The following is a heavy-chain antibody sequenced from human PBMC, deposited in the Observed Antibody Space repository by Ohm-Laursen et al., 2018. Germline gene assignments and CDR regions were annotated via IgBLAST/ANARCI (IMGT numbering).Heavy chain of an antibody. V-gene: IGHV3-48*01. CDR2: IDTSSRGI. CDR3: ARDRIAARRGDFDY. Sequence: SLRLSCAASGFSLSSYRMNWVRKAPGKGLQWVSYIDTSSRGIYSADSVKGRFTISRDNAKNSLYLQMNSLRAEDTAVYYCARDRIAARRGDFDYWGQGTLVTVSS. D-gene: IGHD6-6*01. CDR1: GFSLSSYR. J-gene: IGHJ4*02.